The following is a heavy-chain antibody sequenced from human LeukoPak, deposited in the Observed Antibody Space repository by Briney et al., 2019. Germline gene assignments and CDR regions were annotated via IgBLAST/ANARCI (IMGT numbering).Heavy chain of an antibody. CDR1: GFTFSSYA. Sequence: GGSLRLSCAASGFTFSSYAMSWVRQAPGKGLEWVSAISGSGGSTYYADSVKGRFTISRDNSKNTLYLQMNSLRAEDTAVYYCAKDAHWYYDSSGSCLVLPYYYYGMDVWGQGTTVTVSS. CDR3: AKDAHWYYDSSGSCLVLPYYYYGMDV. J-gene: IGHJ6*02. CDR2: ISGSGGST. V-gene: IGHV3-23*01. D-gene: IGHD3-22*01.